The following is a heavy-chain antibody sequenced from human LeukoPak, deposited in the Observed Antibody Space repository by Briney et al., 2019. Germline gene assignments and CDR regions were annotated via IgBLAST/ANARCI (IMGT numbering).Heavy chain of an antibody. CDR2: IWYDGSNK. J-gene: IGHJ3*02. V-gene: IGHV3-33*01. Sequence: GGSLRLSCAASGFTFSSYGMHWVRQAPGKGLEWVAVIWYDGSNKYYADSVKGRFTISRDNSKNTLYLQMNSLRAEDTAVYYCAREKYHYDSSGSSRAFDIWGQGTMVTVSS. CDR3: AREKYHYDSSGSSRAFDI. CDR1: GFTFSSYG. D-gene: IGHD3-22*01.